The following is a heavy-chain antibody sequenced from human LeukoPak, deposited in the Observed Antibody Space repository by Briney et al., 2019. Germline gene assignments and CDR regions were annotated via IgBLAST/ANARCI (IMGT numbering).Heavy chain of an antibody. CDR2: IYYSGST. D-gene: IGHD6-13*01. Sequence: SETLSLTCTVSGGSISSSSYYWGWIRQPPGKGLEWIGSIYYSGSTYYNPSLKSRVTISVDTSKNQFSLKLSSVTAADTAVYYCARRPTPIAAVVFDYWGQGTLVTASS. CDR3: ARRPTPIAAVVFDY. J-gene: IGHJ4*02. V-gene: IGHV4-39*01. CDR1: GGSISSSSYY.